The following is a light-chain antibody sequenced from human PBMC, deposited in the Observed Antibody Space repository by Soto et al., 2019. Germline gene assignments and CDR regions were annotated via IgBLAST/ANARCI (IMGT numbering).Light chain of an antibody. CDR2: DAS. CDR1: QGISSA. CDR3: QHFNSYPIT. V-gene: IGKV1-13*02. Sequence: AIQLTQSPSSLSASVGDRVTITCRASQGISSALAWYQQKPGKAPKLLIYDASSLGSGVPSRFSGSGSGTDFTPTISSLQPEDFATYYCQHFNSYPITFGQGTRLEIK. J-gene: IGKJ5*01.